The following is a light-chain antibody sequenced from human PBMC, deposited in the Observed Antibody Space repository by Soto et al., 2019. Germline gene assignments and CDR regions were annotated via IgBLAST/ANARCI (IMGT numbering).Light chain of an antibody. V-gene: IGKV3-11*01. CDR2: GAS. Sequence: EIVLTQYPATLSLSPGERSTLSCSARQSLSKSLVWYQQKPGQAPRLLIDGASNRATGIPARFSGSGSGTDFTLTISSLQPEDFAIYYCQQTYTTPEITFGQGTRLEV. CDR1: QSLSKS. CDR3: QQTYTTPEIT. J-gene: IGKJ5*01.